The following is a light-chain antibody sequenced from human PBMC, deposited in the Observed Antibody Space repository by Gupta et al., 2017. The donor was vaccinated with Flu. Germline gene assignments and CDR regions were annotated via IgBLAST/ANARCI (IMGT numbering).Light chain of an antibody. CDR1: VLATHH. J-gene: IGLJ3*02. V-gene: IGLV3-25*02. CDR2: KDT. CDR3: PSLVTSETGV. Sequence: SPELTQPASVSVSPGQTATITCSGDVLATHHAYWYQQKPGQAPPLVVFKDTERPSGIPERFSGSTSETTVTLTINSVQAEDEADYYCPSLVTSETGVFGAGTKLTVL.